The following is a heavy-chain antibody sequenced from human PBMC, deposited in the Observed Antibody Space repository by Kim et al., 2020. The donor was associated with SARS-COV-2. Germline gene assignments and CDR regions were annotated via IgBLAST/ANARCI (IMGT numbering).Heavy chain of an antibody. V-gene: IGHV3-23*01. CDR1: GFTFSSYA. CDR2: ISGSGDST. CDR3: AKFSESGHFYYGMDV. Sequence: GGSLRLSCAASGFTFSSYAMSWVRQAPGKGLEWVSGISGSGDSTYYADSVKGRFAMSRDNSKNTLYLQMNSLRADDTAVYYCAKFSESGHFYYGMDVWGQGTPVTVSS. J-gene: IGHJ6*02.